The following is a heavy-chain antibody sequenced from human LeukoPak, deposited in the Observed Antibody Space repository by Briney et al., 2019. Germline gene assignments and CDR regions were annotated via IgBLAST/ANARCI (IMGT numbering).Heavy chain of an antibody. V-gene: IGHV4-4*07. J-gene: IGHJ4*02. CDR1: GGSISSYY. D-gene: IGHD6-6*01. CDR3: ARARFALAPHRGTPFDY. Sequence: SETLSLTCTVSGGSISSYYWSWIRQPAGKGLEWIGRIYTSGSTNYSPSLKSRVTISVNTSKNQFSLKLTSVTAADTAVYYCARARFALAPHRGTPFDYWGQGTLVTVSS. CDR2: IYTSGST.